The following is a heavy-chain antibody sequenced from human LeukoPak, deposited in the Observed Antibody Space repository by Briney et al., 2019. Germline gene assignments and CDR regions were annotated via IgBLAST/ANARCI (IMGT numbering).Heavy chain of an antibody. CDR3: TTNVLRFLEWLRDAFDI. CDR1: GFTVSGNY. J-gene: IGHJ3*02. D-gene: IGHD3-3*01. Sequence: GGSLRLSCAPSGFTVSGNYMSWVRQAPGKGLEWVSLIYSGGGTYYADSVKGRFTISRDNSKNTLYLQMNSLRAEDTAVYYCTTNVLRFLEWLRDAFDIWGQGTMVTVSS. V-gene: IGHV3-66*02. CDR2: IYSGGGT.